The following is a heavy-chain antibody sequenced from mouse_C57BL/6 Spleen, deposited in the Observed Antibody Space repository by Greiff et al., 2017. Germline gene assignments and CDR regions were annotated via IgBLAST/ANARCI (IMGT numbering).Heavy chain of an antibody. Sequence: EVQLVESGGGLVQPGGSLSLSCAASGFTFTDYYMSWVRQPPGKALEWLGFLRNKANGYTTEYSASVKGRFTISRANSQSILYLQLNALRAEDSATYDCARYQTAQATFDYWGQGTTLTVAS. V-gene: IGHV7-3*01. CDR3: ARYQTAQATFDY. D-gene: IGHD3-2*02. CDR2: LRNKANGYTT. J-gene: IGHJ2*01. CDR1: GFTFTDYY.